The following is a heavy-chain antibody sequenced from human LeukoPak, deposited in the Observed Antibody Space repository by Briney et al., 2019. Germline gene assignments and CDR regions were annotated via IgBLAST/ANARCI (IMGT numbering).Heavy chain of an antibody. CDR2: IRYDGSNK. CDR1: GFTFSSYG. Sequence: PGGSLRLSCAASGFTFSSYGMHWVRQAPGKGLEWVAFIRYDGSNKYYADSVKGRFTISRDNSKNTLYLQMNSLRAEDTAVYYCAKDPSSWVQRWYFDYWGQGTLVTVSS. D-gene: IGHD5-18*01. CDR3: AKDPSSWVQRWYFDY. V-gene: IGHV3-30*02. J-gene: IGHJ4*02.